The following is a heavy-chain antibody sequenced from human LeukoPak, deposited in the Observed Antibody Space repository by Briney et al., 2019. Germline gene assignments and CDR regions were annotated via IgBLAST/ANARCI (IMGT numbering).Heavy chain of an antibody. D-gene: IGHD6-6*01. Sequence: PEGSLRLSCAASGFTLNNYWMNWVRQAPGKGLEWVANIWEDGSQKYYVDSVKGRFTISRDNAKNSLYLQMNSLRAEDTAVYYCARGDSSSKIDYWGQGTLVTVSS. V-gene: IGHV3-7*01. CDR2: IWEDGSQK. CDR1: GFTLNNYW. J-gene: IGHJ4*02. CDR3: ARGDSSSKIDY.